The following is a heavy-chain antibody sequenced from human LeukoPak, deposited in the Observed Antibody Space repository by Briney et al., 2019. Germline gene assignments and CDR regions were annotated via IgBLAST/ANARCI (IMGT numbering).Heavy chain of an antibody. J-gene: IGHJ4*02. Sequence: ASVKVSCKASGYTFTSYDINWVRQAPGQGLEWMGWISAYNGNTNYAQKLQGRVTMTTDTSTSTAYMELRSLRSDDTAVYYCARGPLLSGYYKTTPDYWGQGTLVTVSS. CDR2: ISAYNGNT. CDR1: GYTFTSYD. D-gene: IGHD3-22*01. CDR3: ARGPLLSGYYKTTPDY. V-gene: IGHV1-18*01.